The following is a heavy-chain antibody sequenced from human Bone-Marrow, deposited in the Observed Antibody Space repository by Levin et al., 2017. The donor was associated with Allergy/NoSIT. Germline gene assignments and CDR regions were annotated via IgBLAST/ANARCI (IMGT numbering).Heavy chain of an antibody. J-gene: IGHJ5*02. V-gene: IGHV1-3*01. CDR1: GYTFNRFA. D-gene: IGHD3-3*01. CDR3: AREFPKYYDFWSGSLEGPDADNGFDP. Sequence: WASVKVSCKASGYTFNRFAIHWVRQAPGQRLEWLGWINPVSGNTKYSQNFQGRLTITRDTSASTAHMELSSLRSEDTAVYYCAREFPKYYDFWSGSLEGPDADNGFDPWGQGTLVTVSS. CDR2: INPVSGNT.